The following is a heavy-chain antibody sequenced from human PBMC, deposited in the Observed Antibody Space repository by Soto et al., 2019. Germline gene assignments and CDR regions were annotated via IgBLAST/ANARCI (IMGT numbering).Heavy chain of an antibody. CDR1: GGSISSYY. D-gene: IGHD3-3*01. CDR3: ARGYYDFWSGYYWDYYYYYYMDV. V-gene: IGHV4-59*01. J-gene: IGHJ6*03. Sequence: SETLSLTCTVSGGSISSYYWSWIRQPPGKGLEWIGYIYYSGSTNYNPSLKSRVTISVDTSKNQFSLKLSSVTAADTAVYYCARGYYDFWSGYYWDYYYYYYMDVWGKGTTVTVSS. CDR2: IYYSGST.